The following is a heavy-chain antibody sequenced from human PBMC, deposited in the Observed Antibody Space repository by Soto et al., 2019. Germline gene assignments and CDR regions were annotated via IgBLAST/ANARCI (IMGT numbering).Heavy chain of an antibody. CDR1: GGSFSGYY. D-gene: IGHD1-7*01. CDR2: INHSGST. J-gene: IGHJ6*03. Sequence: SETLSLTCAVYGGSFSGYYWSWIRQPPGKGLEWIGEINHSGSTNYNPSLKSRVTISVDTSKNQFSLKLSSVTAADTAVYYCARGRRAGNTFLFSTRYYYMDVWGKGTTVTVSS. V-gene: IGHV4-34*01. CDR3: ARGRRAGNTFLFSTRYYYMDV.